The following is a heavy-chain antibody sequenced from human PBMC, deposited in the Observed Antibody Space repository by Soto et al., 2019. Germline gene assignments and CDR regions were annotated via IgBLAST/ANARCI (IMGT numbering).Heavy chain of an antibody. J-gene: IGHJ4*02. Sequence: EASVKVSCKASGYTFTSYAMHWVRQAPGQRLEWMGWINAGNGNTKYSQKFQGRVTITRDTSASTAYMELSSLRSEDTAVYYCARDSQWLAGNFDYWGQGTLVTVSS. D-gene: IGHD6-19*01. CDR3: ARDSQWLAGNFDY. CDR1: GYTFTSYA. V-gene: IGHV1-3*01. CDR2: INAGNGNT.